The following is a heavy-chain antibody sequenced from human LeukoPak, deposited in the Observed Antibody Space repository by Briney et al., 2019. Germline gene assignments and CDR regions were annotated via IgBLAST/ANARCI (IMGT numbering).Heavy chain of an antibody. CDR2: IYYSGST. D-gene: IGHD3-10*01. J-gene: IGHJ2*01. CDR1: GGSISSYY. Sequence: PSETLSLTCTVSGGSISSYYWSWIRQPPGKGLEWIGYIYYSGSTNYNPSLKSRVTISVDTSKNQFSLKLSSVTAADTAVYYCARRGSRSLWFGDWYFDLWGRGTLVTVSS. CDR3: ARRGSRSLWFGDWYFDL. V-gene: IGHV4-59*08.